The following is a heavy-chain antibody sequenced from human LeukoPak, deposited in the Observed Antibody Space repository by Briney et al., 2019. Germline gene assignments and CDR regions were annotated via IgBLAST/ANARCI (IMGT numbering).Heavy chain of an antibody. CDR3: AREGARWEPSFSAFDI. Sequence: SETLSLTCTVSGGSISSGSYYWSWIRQPAGKGLEWIGRIYSSGSTHYNPSLKSRVTISVDTSKNQFSLKLSSVTAADTAVYYCAREGARWEPSFSAFDIWGQGTMVTVSS. CDR2: IYSSGST. CDR1: GGSISSGSYY. D-gene: IGHD1-26*01. V-gene: IGHV4-61*02. J-gene: IGHJ3*02.